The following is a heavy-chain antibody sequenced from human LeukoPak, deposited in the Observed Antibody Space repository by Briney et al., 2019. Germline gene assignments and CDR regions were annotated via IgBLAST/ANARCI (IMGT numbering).Heavy chain of an antibody. Sequence: GGSLRLSCAASGFAFNNYDMHWVRQAPGKGLEWISYISNSGSTIYYADSVKGRFTISRDNAKNSLYLQMNSLRAEDTAVYYCARDPGRSGGSCYSDYWGQGTLVTVSS. CDR3: ARDPGRSGGSCYSDY. CDR2: ISNSGSTI. J-gene: IGHJ4*02. D-gene: IGHD2-15*01. V-gene: IGHV3-48*03. CDR1: GFAFNNYD.